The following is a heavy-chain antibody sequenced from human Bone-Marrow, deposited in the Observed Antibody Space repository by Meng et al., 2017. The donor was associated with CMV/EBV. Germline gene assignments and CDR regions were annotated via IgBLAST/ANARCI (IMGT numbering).Heavy chain of an antibody. Sequence: GGSVRLSCAASGFTFSSYEMNWVRQAPGKGLEWVSYISSSGSTIYYADSVKGRFTISRDNPKNSLYLQMNSLRAEDTAVYYCAALGGFLGDYWGQGTLVTVSS. V-gene: IGHV3-48*03. CDR1: GFTFSSYE. CDR3: AALGGFLGDY. CDR2: ISSSGSTI. D-gene: IGHD3-3*01. J-gene: IGHJ4*02.